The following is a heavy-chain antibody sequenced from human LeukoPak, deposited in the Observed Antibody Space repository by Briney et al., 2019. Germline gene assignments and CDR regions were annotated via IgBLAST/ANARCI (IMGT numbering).Heavy chain of an antibody. CDR3: ARGIGYGDYETRYFDY. J-gene: IGHJ4*02. V-gene: IGHV1-2*02. Sequence: ASVKVSCKASGYTFTGYYMHRVRQAPGQGLEWMGWINPNSGGTNYAQKFQGRVTMTRDTSISTAYMELSRLRSDDTAVYYCARGIGYGDYETRYFDYWGQGTLVTVSS. D-gene: IGHD4-17*01. CDR2: INPNSGGT. CDR1: GYTFTGYY.